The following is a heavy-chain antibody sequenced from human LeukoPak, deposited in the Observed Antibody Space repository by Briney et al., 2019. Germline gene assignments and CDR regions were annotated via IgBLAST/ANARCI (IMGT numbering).Heavy chain of an antibody. CDR3: AREEGIAAAFDY. D-gene: IGHD6-13*01. Sequence: KPSETLSLTCTVSGGSISSGGYYWSWIRQHPGKGLEWIGYIYYSGSTYYNPSLKSRVTISVDTSKNQFSLKLSSVTAADTAVYYCAREEGIAAAFDYWGQGTLVTVSS. CDR2: IYYSGST. J-gene: IGHJ4*02. CDR1: GGSISSGGYY. V-gene: IGHV4-31*03.